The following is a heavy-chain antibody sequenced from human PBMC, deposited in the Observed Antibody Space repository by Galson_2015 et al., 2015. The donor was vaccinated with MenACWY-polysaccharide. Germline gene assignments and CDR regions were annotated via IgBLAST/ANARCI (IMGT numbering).Heavy chain of an antibody. CDR1: GGTFSSYA. CDR3: ASQYSSSWFELDY. J-gene: IGHJ4*02. CDR2: IIPIFGTA. Sequence: SCKASGGTFSSYAISWVRQAPGQGLEWMGGIIPIFGTANYAQKFQGRVTITADESTSTAYMELSSLRSEDTAVYYCASQYSSSWFELDYWGQGTLVTVSS. D-gene: IGHD6-13*01. V-gene: IGHV1-69*01.